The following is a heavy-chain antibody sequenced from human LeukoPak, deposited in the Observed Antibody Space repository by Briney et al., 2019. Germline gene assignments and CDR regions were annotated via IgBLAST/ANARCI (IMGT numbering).Heavy chain of an antibody. CDR3: AKTVVTRTNTKNNWFDP. D-gene: IGHD4-23*01. J-gene: IGHJ5*02. Sequence: PSETLSLTCTVSGGSISSYYWSWLRQPPGKGLEWIGYIYYSGSTNYNPSLKSRVTISVDTSKNQFSLKLSSVTAADTAVYYCAKTVVTRTNTKNNWFDPWGQGTLVTVSS. V-gene: IGHV4-59*01. CDR1: GGSISSYY. CDR2: IYYSGST.